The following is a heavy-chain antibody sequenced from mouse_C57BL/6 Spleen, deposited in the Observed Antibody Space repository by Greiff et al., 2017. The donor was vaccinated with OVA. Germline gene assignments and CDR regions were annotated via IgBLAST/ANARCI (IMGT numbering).Heavy chain of an antibody. Sequence: EVQLQQSGGGLVQPGGSMKLSCVASGFTFSNYWMNWVRQSPEKGLEWVAQIRLKSDNYATHYAESVKGRFTISRDDSKSSVYLQMNNLRAEDTGIYYCTVNWDAGFDYWGQGTTLTVSS. CDR2: IRLKSDNYAT. CDR3: TVNWDAGFDY. V-gene: IGHV6-3*01. J-gene: IGHJ2*01. CDR1: GFTFSNYW. D-gene: IGHD4-1*01.